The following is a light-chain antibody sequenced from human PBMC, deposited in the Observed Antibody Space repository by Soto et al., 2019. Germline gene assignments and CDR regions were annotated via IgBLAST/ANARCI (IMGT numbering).Light chain of an antibody. V-gene: IGLV2-8*01. CDR3: RSYASSNNVGV. J-gene: IGLJ2*01. Sequence: QSALTQPPSASGSPGQSVTISCTGTSSDVGGYNYVSWYQQHPGKAPKLMIYEVSKRPSGVPDRFSGSKSGNTASLTVSGLQAEDEGDYYCRSYASSNNVGVFGGGTKVTVL. CDR2: EVS. CDR1: SSDVGGYNY.